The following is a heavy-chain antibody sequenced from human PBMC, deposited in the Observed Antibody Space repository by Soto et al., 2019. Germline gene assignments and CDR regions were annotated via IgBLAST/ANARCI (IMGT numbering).Heavy chain of an antibody. D-gene: IGHD1-26*01. Sequence: GGSLRLSCAASGFTFDDYGMSWVRQAPGKGLEWVSGINWNGGSTGYADSVKGRFTISRDNAKNSLYLQMNSLRAEDTALYYCARVQLGGSYDLRGYAFDIWGQGTMVTVSS. J-gene: IGHJ3*02. CDR1: GFTFDDYG. CDR3: ARVQLGGSYDLRGYAFDI. CDR2: INWNGGST. V-gene: IGHV3-20*04.